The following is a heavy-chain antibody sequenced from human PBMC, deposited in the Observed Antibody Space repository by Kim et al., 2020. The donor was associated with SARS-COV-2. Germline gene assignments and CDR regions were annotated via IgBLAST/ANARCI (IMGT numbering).Heavy chain of an antibody. D-gene: IGHD3-3*01. J-gene: IGHJ4*02. V-gene: IGHV3-23*01. Sequence: DSVKGRFTVSRENSKDTLFLQMHSLRAEETAVYYCAKGGYHTRDFSAPFDYWGQGTLVTVSS. CDR3: AKGGYHTRDFSAPFDY.